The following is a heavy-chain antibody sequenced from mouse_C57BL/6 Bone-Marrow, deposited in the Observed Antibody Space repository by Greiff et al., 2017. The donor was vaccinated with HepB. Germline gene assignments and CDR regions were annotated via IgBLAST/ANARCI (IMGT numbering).Heavy chain of an antibody. CDR2: ISSGGSYT. D-gene: IGHD2-10*02. Sequence: EVQLVESGGDLVKPGGSLKLSCAASGFTFSSYGMSWVRQTPDKRLEWVATISSGGSYTYYPDSVKGRFTISRDNAKNTLYLQMSSLKSEDTAMYYCARRGYGNSYAMDYWGQGTSVTVSS. CDR3: ARRGYGNSYAMDY. J-gene: IGHJ4*01. V-gene: IGHV5-6*01. CDR1: GFTFSSYG.